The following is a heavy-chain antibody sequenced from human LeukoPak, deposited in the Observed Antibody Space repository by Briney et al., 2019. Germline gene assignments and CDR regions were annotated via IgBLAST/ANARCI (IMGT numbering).Heavy chain of an antibody. D-gene: IGHD3-10*01. CDR3: ARDSGEWLPNDY. J-gene: IGHJ4*02. V-gene: IGHV3-7*01. CDR2: INQDRGEI. CDR1: GFTFSNYW. Sequence: GGSLRLSCAASGFTFSNYWMTWVRQAPGKGLEWVASINQDRGEIHYVDSVRGRFTISRDNAKNSLYLQMNSLRAEDTAVYYCARDSGEWLPNDYWGQGTLVTVSS.